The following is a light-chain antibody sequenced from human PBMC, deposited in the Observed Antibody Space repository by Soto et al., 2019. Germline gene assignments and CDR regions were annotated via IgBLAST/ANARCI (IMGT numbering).Light chain of an antibody. CDR1: SGSIASNY. V-gene: IGLV6-57*01. J-gene: IGLJ3*02. Sequence: NFMLTQPHSVPESPGKTVIISCTRSSGSIASNYVQWYQQRPGSSPTTVIYEDNQRPSGVPDRFSGSIDSSSNSASLTISGLETEDEADYFCQSYDATNQVLGGGTKLTVL. CDR2: EDN. CDR3: QSYDATNQV.